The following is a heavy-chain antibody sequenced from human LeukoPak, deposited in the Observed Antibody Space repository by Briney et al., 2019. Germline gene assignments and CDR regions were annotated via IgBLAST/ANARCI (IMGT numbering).Heavy chain of an antibody. J-gene: IGHJ6*02. D-gene: IGHD3-10*01. CDR1: GCTFDDYG. V-gene: IGHV3-20*01. Sequence: PGGALRLSCAASGCTFDDYGMSWVGQAPGKGVEGVAGINWNGGSTGYADAVKGRFTISRENAKNSLYLQRNSLRAEDTALYHCARARMRSGSYYRLDYYSGMDVWGQGATVTVSS. CDR2: INWNGGST. CDR3: ARARMRSGSYYRLDYYSGMDV.